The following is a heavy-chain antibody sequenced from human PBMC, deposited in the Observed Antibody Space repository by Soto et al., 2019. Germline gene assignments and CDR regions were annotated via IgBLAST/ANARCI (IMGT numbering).Heavy chain of an antibody. CDR2: ISAYNGNT. V-gene: IGHV1-18*01. CDR3: ARESSRIWVGHRGWFDP. CDR1: GYTFTSYG. J-gene: IGHJ5*02. D-gene: IGHD3-10*01. Sequence: QVQLVQSGAEVKKPGASVKVSCKASGYTFTSYGISWVRQAPGQGLEWMGWISAYNGNTNYAQKLQGRVIMTTDTSTSTAYMELRSLRSDDTAVYYCARESSRIWVGHRGWFDPWGQGTLVTVSS.